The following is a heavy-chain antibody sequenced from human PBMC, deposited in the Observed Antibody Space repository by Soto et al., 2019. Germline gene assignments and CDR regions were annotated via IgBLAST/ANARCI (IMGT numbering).Heavy chain of an antibody. CDR1: GFTFSDYY. Sequence: QEQLVESGGGLVKPGGSLRLSCAASGFTFSDYYMSWIRQAPGKGLEWVSYISSNTKYTGYADSVKGRFTISRDNAKNSLYLQMNSLRAEDTAVYYCVRSYDILTAGIFDIWGQGTMVTVSS. D-gene: IGHD3-9*01. V-gene: IGHV3-11*05. CDR3: VRSYDILTAGIFDI. J-gene: IGHJ3*02. CDR2: ISSNTKYT.